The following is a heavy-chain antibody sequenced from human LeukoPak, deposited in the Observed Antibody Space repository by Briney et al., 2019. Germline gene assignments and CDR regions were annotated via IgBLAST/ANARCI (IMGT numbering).Heavy chain of an antibody. Sequence: SETPSLTCTVSGGSIGSNYWTWIRQPPGKGLEYIGYIYYTGATNYNPSLKSRVTISVDTSKNRFSLKMTSVTAADTAVYFCANYGNSGWVIDNWGQGTLVTVSS. D-gene: IGHD6-19*01. CDR2: IYYTGAT. V-gene: IGHV4-59*08. CDR1: GGSIGSNY. CDR3: ANYGNSGWVIDN. J-gene: IGHJ4*02.